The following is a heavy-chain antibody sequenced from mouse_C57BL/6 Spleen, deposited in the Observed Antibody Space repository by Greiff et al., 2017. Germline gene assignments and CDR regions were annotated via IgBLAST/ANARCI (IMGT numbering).Heavy chain of an antibody. CDR2: FYPGSGSI. J-gene: IGHJ2*01. CDR1: GYTFTEYT. Sequence: VQLQESGAELVKPGASVKLSCKASGYTFTEYTIHWVKQRSGQGLEWIGWFYPGSGSIKYNEKFKDKATLTADKSSSTVYMELSRLTSEDSAVYFCARHEVGLITTVAYFDYWGQGTTLTVSS. V-gene: IGHV1-62-2*01. D-gene: IGHD1-1*01. CDR3: ARHEVGLITTVAYFDY.